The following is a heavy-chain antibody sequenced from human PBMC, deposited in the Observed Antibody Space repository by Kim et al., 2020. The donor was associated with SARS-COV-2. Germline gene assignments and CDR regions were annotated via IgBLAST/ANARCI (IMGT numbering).Heavy chain of an antibody. CDR1: GDSVSNNSAT. J-gene: IGHJ4*02. CDR2: TYYRSKWYN. D-gene: IGHD2-15*01. CDR3: VRGGGGGFAY. Sequence: SQTLSLTCAISGDSVSNNSATWNWIRQSPSRGLEWLGRTYYRSKWYNDYAVSMKSRITINPDTSKNQFSLLLNSVTPEDTAMYYCVRGGGGGFAYWGQGTLVTVSS. V-gene: IGHV6-1*01.